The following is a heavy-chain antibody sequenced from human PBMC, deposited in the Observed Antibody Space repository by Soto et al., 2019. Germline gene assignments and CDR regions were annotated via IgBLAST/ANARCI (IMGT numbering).Heavy chain of an antibody. D-gene: IGHD3-10*01. Sequence: EVQVLESGGGLVQPGGSLRLTCAASGFTFSAYAMGWVRQAPGKGLEWVSTVTGSGGTTYYADSVKGRFTVSRDNSKNTLYLHMNSLRAEDTAVYYCVKDSRGRDVDSEPATPYWGQGTLVTVSS. V-gene: IGHV3-23*01. CDR3: VKDSRGRDVDSEPATPY. CDR2: VTGSGGTT. CDR1: GFTFSAYA. J-gene: IGHJ4*02.